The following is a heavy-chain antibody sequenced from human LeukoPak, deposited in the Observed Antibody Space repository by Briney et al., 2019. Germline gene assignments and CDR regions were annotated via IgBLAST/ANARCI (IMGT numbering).Heavy chain of an antibody. J-gene: IGHJ1*01. CDR2: IGRNSGYT. CDR3: TRGDGSGWPPEYFQH. V-gene: IGHV1-8*01. CDR1: GYTFTSYD. D-gene: IGHD6-19*01. Sequence: ASVKVSSKASGYTFTSYDINWVRQAPGQGPEWMGWIGRNSGYTGYAQKFQGRVTMTRNTATSTVYMELSGRTSEDTAVYYCTRGDGSGWPPEYFQHWGQGTLVTVSS.